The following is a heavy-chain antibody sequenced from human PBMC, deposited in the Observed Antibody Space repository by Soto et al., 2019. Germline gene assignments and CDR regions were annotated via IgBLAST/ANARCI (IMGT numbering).Heavy chain of an antibody. J-gene: IGHJ6*02. CDR2: ISSSSSTI. Sequence: GGSLRLSCAASGFTFSSYSMNWVRQAPGKGLEWVSYISSSSSTIYYADSVKGRFTISRDNAKNSLYLQINSLRDEDTAVHYCARDHDYYDSSGYPQSYYYYGMDVWGQGTTVTV. CDR3: ARDHDYYDSSGYPQSYYYYGMDV. CDR1: GFTFSSYS. D-gene: IGHD3-22*01. V-gene: IGHV3-48*02.